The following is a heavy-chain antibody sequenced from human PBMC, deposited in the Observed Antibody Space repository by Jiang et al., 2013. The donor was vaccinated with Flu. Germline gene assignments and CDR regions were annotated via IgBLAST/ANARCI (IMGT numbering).Heavy chain of an antibody. D-gene: IGHD3/OR15-3a*01. J-gene: IGHJ4*02. V-gene: IGHV1-46*03. CDR1: GYTFTAYY. CDR3: TRDPGNDLHVEY. Sequence: GAEVKKPGSSVKVSCKASGYTFTAYYVHWVRQAPGQGLEWMGIINARSGSVSYAQNFQGGVTMTRDTSTSTVYMELSGLRSDDTAVYFCTRDPGNDLHVEYWGQGTLVVVSS. CDR2: INARSGSV.